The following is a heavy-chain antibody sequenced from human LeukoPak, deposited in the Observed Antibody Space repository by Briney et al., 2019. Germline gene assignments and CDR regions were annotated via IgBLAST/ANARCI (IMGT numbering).Heavy chain of an antibody. V-gene: IGHV3-21*01. J-gene: IGHJ4*02. Sequence: NPGGSLRLSCAASGFTFNDYSMNWVRQAPGKGLEWVSSISGNSNYIYYADSVKGRLTISRDNAKNSLYLHLNSLRGEDTAVYYCARDESGRRFDYWGQGTLVTVSS. D-gene: IGHD1-26*01. CDR2: ISGNSNYI. CDR1: GFTFNDYS. CDR3: ARDESGRRFDY.